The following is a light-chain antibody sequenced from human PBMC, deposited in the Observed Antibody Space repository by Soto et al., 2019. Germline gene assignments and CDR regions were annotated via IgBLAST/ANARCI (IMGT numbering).Light chain of an antibody. J-gene: IGKJ1*01. CDR3: QNYNSAPRT. CDR2: AAS. CDR1: QDITLY. Sequence: DIRMTQPPSSLSASVGDRVTITCRASQDITLYLAWYQQKPGKSPNLLIYAASTLQSGVPSRFSGSGSGTDFTLTISSLQPEDVATYFCQNYNSAPRTFGQGTRVEIK. V-gene: IGKV1-27*01.